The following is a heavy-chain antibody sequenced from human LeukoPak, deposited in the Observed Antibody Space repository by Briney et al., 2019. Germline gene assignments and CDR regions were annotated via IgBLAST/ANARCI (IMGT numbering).Heavy chain of an antibody. CDR2: ISYDGSNK. D-gene: IGHD3-16*01. V-gene: IGHV3-30*18. CDR3: AKDGSWGDYYFYFYMDV. CDR1: GFTFSSYG. Sequence: GGSLRLSCAASGFTFSSYGMHWVRQAPGKGLEWVAVISYDGSNKYYADSVKGRFTISRDNSKNTLYLQMNSLRAEDTAVYYCAKDGSWGDYYFYFYMDVWGKGTTVTVSS. J-gene: IGHJ6*03.